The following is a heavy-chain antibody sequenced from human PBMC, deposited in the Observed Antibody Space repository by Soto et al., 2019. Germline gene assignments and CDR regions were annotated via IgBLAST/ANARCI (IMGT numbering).Heavy chain of an antibody. D-gene: IGHD2-15*01. Sequence: QVQLVQSGAEVKKPGASVKVSCQASGYTFTNYAISWVRQAPGQGLEWMGWISASTRNTDQAQNFQGRVTMTIDTSTNTANMERRSLRSDDTAVYYCARCYCSVGSCYACLHFDLWGRGTLVTVSS. V-gene: IGHV1-18*01. CDR1: GYTFTNYA. J-gene: IGHJ2*01. CDR2: ISASTRNT. CDR3: ARCYCSVGSCYACLHFDL.